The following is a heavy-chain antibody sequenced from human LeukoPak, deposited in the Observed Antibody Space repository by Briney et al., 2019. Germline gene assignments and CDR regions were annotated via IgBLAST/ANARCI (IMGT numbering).Heavy chain of an antibody. CDR3: ARGPDCSSTSCYLRSYVFDI. CDR2: ISSSSSYI. J-gene: IGHJ3*02. D-gene: IGHD2-2*01. CDR1: GFTFSSYS. V-gene: IGHV3-21*01. Sequence: KTGGSLRLSCAASGFTFSSYSMNWVRQAPGKGLEWVSSISSSSSYIYYADSVKGRFTISRDNAKNSLYLQMNSPRAEDTAVYYCARGPDCSSTSCYLRSYVFDIWGQGTMVTVSS.